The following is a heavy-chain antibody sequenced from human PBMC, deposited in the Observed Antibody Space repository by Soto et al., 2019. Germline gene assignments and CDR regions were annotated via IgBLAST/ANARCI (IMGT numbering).Heavy chain of an antibody. CDR2: IYYSGST. J-gene: IGHJ3*02. Sequence: PSETLSLTCTVSGGSISSSSYYWGWIRQPPGKGLEWIGSIYYSGSTYYNPSLKSRVTISVDTSKNQFSLKLSSVTAADTAVYYCARQGGIVEYCSGGSCYSGTMHAFDIWGQGTMVTVSS. CDR1: GGSISSSSYY. V-gene: IGHV4-39*01. CDR3: ARQGGIVEYCSGGSCYSGTMHAFDI. D-gene: IGHD2-15*01.